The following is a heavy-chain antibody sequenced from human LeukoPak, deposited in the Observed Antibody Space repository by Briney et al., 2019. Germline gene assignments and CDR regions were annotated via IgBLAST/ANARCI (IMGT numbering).Heavy chain of an antibody. CDR1: GYSFTSCW. D-gene: IGHD5-12*01. J-gene: IGHJ6*03. Sequence: GESLKTSCKGSGYSFTSCWIGWVRQMPGKGLEWMGIIYPGDSDTRYSPSFQGQVTISADKSISTAYLQWSSLKASDTAMYYCARHAARYTSGYDHYYYYYYMDVWGKGTTVTVSS. CDR3: ARHAARYTSGYDHYYYYYYMDV. CDR2: IYPGDSDT. V-gene: IGHV5-51*01.